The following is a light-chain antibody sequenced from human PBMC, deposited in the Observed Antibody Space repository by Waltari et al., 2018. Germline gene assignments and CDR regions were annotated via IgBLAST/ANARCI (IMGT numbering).Light chain of an antibody. Sequence: DIVMPQSPDYLAVSLGERATINCKTSQGVLYSSNNKNYLAWYQQKPGQPPKLLIYWASTRESGVPDRFSGSGSGTDFTLTISSLQAEDVAVYYCQQYYSTLPYTFGQGTKLEIK. CDR2: WAS. CDR1: QGVLYSSNNKNY. V-gene: IGKV4-1*01. J-gene: IGKJ2*01. CDR3: QQYYSTLPYT.